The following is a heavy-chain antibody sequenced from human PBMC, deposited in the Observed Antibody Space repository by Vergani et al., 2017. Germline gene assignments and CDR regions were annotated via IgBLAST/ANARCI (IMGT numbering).Heavy chain of an antibody. V-gene: IGHV3-21*01. D-gene: IGHD2-2*01. Sequence: EVQLVESGGGLVKPGGSLRLSCAASGFTFSSYSMNWVRQAPGKGLEWASSISSSSSYIYYADSVKGRFTISRDNAKNSLYLQMNSLRAEDTAVYYCARGPYCSSTSCYDYYYYMDVWGKGTTVTVSS. CDR1: GFTFSSYS. J-gene: IGHJ6*03. CDR2: ISSSSSYI. CDR3: ARGPYCSSTSCYDYYYYMDV.